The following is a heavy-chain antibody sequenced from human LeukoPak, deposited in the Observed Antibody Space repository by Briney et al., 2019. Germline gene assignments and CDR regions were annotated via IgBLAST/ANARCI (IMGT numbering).Heavy chain of an antibody. D-gene: IGHD1-26*01. CDR3: ARDRGSYHIFDY. CDR1: GFTFSDYA. CDR2: ISGSGVMT. V-gene: IGHV3-23*01. Sequence: PGGSLRLSCAASGFTFSDYAMTWVRQAPGKGLEWVATISGSGVMTYYADSVKGRFTVSGDNSKNSLYLQMNSLKAEDTAIYYCARDRGSYHIFDYWGQGALVTVSS. J-gene: IGHJ4*02.